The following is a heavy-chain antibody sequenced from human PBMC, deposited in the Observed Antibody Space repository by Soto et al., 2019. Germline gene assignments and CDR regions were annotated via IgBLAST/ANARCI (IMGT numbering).Heavy chain of an antibody. J-gene: IGHJ4*02. CDR3: AKDRGWELHSSSLGY. Sequence: GESLKISCAASGFTFSSYAMSWVRQAPGKGLEWVSAISGSGGSTYYADSVKGRFTISRDNSENTLYLQMNSLRAEDTAVYYCAKDRGWELHSSSLGYWGQGTLVTVSS. D-gene: IGHD6-6*01. V-gene: IGHV3-23*01. CDR2: ISGSGGST. CDR1: GFTFSSYA.